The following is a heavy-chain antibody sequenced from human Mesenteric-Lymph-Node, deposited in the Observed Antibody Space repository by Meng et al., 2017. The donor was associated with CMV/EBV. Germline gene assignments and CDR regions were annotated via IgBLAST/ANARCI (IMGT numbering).Heavy chain of an antibody. CDR1: GFTFSSYS. J-gene: IGHJ4*02. D-gene: IGHD3-3*01. V-gene: IGHV3-23*01. CDR3: AKTKDYDFRSGYVSYFDY. Sequence: GESLKISCAASGFTFSSYSMNWVRQAPGKGLEWISAISGGTGYTYYPDSVKGRFTISRDNSKNTLYLQMNSLRADDTAFYYCAKTKDYDFRSGYVSYFDYWGQGTLVTVSS. CDR2: ISGGTGYT.